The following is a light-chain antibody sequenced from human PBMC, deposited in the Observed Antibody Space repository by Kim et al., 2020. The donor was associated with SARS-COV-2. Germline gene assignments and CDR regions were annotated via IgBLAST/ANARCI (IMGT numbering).Light chain of an antibody. CDR1: NNNVGNRG. J-gene: IGLJ3*02. Sequence: LTQPPAVSKGLRQTATLTCTGNNNNVGNRGAAWLQQHQGHPPRVLSYRNDKRPAGISERFSASRSGNTASLTITGLQPEDEAEYYCSAWDYSLRAWVFGGGTQLTVL. V-gene: IGLV10-54*04. CDR2: RND. CDR3: SAWDYSLRAWV.